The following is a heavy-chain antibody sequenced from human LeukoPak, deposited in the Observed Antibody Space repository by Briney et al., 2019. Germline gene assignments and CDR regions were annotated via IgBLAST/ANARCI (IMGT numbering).Heavy chain of an antibody. CDR1: GFTFSNYA. J-gene: IGHJ6*02. Sequence: GRSLRLSCAASGFTFSNYAMHWVRQAPGKGLEWVALIFYDGSNKYYADSVRGRFTVSRDNSKNTLYLQMNNLRAEDTAVYYCARGVPAAIGPRYGMDVWGQGTTVTVSS. V-gene: IGHV3-30*12. CDR3: ARGVPAAIGPRYGMDV. D-gene: IGHD2-2*01. CDR2: IFYDGSNK.